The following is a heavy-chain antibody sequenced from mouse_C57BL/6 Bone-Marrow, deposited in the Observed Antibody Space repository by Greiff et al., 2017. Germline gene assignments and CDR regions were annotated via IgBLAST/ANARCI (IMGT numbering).Heavy chain of an antibody. V-gene: IGHV1-69*01. CDR2: IDPSDSYT. CDR1: GYTFTSYW. Sequence: QVQLQQPGAELVMPGASVKLSCKASGYTFTSYWMHWVKQRPGQGLEWIGEIDPSDSYTNYNQKFKGKSTLTVDKSSSTAYMQLSSLTSEDSAVYYFAREDEGYYPDYWGQGTTLTVSS. CDR3: AREDEGYYPDY. J-gene: IGHJ2*01.